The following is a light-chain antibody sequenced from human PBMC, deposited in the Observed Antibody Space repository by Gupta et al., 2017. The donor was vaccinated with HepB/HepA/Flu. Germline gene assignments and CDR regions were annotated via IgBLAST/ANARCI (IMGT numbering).Light chain of an antibody. V-gene: IGLV7-46*01. Sequence: QAVVTQDPSLTVSPGGPVHLPPAPSAGDVTSSHYPYWLQQKPGQAPKTLIYDTSNRHSWTPARFSGSLLGGKAALTLTGAQPEDEAEYYCLLSVSGAFVFGAGTKVTVL. CDR1: AGDVTSSHY. CDR3: LLSVSGAFV. J-gene: IGLJ1*01. CDR2: DTS.